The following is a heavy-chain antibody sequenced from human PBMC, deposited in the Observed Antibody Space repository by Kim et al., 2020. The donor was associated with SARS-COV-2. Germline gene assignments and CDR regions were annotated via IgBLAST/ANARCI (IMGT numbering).Heavy chain of an antibody. CDR2: IDGSDGTT. V-gene: IGHV3-23*01. CDR3: LKGGWGWMWVY. D-gene: IGHD2-21*01. J-gene: IGHJ4*02. CDR1: GFTFFGHA. Sequence: GGSLRLSCTTSGFTFFGHAMSWVRQAPGKGLEWVSSIDGSDGTTYYVDSVKGRFSISRDDSRNSLYLQMSALRADDTATYYCLKGGWGWMWVYWGLGSL.